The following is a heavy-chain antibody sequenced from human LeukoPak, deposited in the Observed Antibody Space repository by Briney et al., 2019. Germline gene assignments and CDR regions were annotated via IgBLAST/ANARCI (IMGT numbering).Heavy chain of an antibody. Sequence: GGSLRLSCAASGFTVSSKYMSWVRRAPGKGLEWVSVIYSGGATYYADSVKGRFTVSRDNSKKTVYLQMNSLRAEDTAIYYCARERDSSGYILAYWGQGTLVTVSS. CDR3: ARERDSSGYILAY. J-gene: IGHJ4*02. D-gene: IGHD3-22*01. V-gene: IGHV3-53*01. CDR1: GFTVSSKY. CDR2: IYSGGAT.